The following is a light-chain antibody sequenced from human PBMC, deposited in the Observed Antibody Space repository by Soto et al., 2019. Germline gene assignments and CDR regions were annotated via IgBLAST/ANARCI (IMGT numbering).Light chain of an antibody. V-gene: IGKV1-5*03. J-gene: IGKJ1*01. CDR1: QSISSW. Sequence: DIQMTQSPSTLSASVGDRVTITCRASQSISSWLAWYQQKPGQVPKLLIYKASIESGVPSRFSGSGSETEFTLTSSSLQPDEFETYYCQKYNSYWTFGQGTKVEI. CDR3: QKYNSYWT. CDR2: KAS.